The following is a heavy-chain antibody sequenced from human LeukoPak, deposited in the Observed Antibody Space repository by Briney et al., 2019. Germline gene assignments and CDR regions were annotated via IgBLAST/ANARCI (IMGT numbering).Heavy chain of an antibody. CDR2: IYYSGST. V-gene: IGHV4-39*07. D-gene: IGHD2-15*01. CDR1: GASVSGSAYY. J-gene: IGHJ4*02. CDR3: ARDWVYPGYCSGGSCRVFDY. Sequence: SETLSLTCTVSGASVSGSAYYWGWIRQPPGKGLEWIGNIYYSGSTYYNESLESRVTISIDTSKNQFSLKLSSVTAADTALYYCARDWVYPGYCSGGSCRVFDYWGQGTLVTVSS.